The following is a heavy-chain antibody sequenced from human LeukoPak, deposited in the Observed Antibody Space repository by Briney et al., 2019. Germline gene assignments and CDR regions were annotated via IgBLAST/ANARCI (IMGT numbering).Heavy chain of an antibody. V-gene: IGHV3-30-3*01. D-gene: IGHD6-19*01. CDR2: VTYDGNNQ. J-gene: IGHJ4*02. Sequence: GGSLRLPCAASGFTFNNYAMHWVRQAPGKGLEWVAVVTYDGNNQYYADSVKGRFTVSRDNSRNTVNLQMISLRGEDTAVYYCARAPVRGAVAGVDYWGQGTLVTVSS. CDR3: ARAPVRGAVAGVDY. CDR1: GFTFNNYA.